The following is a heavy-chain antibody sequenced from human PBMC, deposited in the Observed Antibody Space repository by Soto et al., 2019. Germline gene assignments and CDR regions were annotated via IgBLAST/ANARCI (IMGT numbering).Heavy chain of an antibody. D-gene: IGHD4-17*01. J-gene: IGHJ4*02. CDR3: AIANYGDDDY. CDR1: GYTFSTST. Sequence: LVQSGAEAKKPGTSVKVSCKASGYTFSTSTISWVRQAPGQGLEWLGWSKAYSGNTNYAPKLPGRVTMTTDTSTSTAYLELRSLTNDDTAMYYCAIANYGDDDYWGQGTLVTVSS. V-gene: IGHV1-18*04. CDR2: SKAYSGNT.